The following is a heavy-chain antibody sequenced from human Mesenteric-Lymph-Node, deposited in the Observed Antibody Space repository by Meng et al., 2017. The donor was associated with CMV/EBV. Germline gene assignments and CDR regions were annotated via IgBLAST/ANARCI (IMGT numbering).Heavy chain of an antibody. D-gene: IGHD6-19*01. J-gene: IGHJ5*02. CDR2: VHYTGGT. V-gene: IGHV4-39*01. CDR3: ARPFPSWQSPRLDPFGA. CDR1: GDSSSSFYY. Sequence: QRQLRESGTGQVKPSETLSLTCTVSGDSSSSFYYWGWIRQPPGRGLEWIGSVHYTGGTYYSPSLKSRVTVSVDTSKNQFSLRLTSVTAADTAVYYCARPFPSWQSPRLDPFGAWGQGTLVTVSS.